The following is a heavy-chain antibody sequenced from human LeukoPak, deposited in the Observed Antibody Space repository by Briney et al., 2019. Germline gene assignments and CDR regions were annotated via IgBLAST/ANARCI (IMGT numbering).Heavy chain of an antibody. V-gene: IGHV1-2*02. CDR1: GYTFTGYY. Sequence: ASVKVFCKASGYTFTGYYMHWVRQAPGQGLEWMGWINPNSGGTNYAQKFQGRVTMTRDTSISTAYMELSRLRSDDTAVYYCASSSGAPGPLNPMDVWGKGTTVTVSS. J-gene: IGHJ6*03. D-gene: IGHD1-14*01. CDR3: ASSSGAPGPLNPMDV. CDR2: INPNSGGT.